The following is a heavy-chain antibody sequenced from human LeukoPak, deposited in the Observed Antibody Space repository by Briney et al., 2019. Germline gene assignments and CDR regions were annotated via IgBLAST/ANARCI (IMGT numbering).Heavy chain of an antibody. CDR3: ARGAPMVRGVRDWYFDL. CDR1: GGSFSGYY. Sequence: SETLSLTCAVYGGSFSGYYWSRIRQPPGKGLEWIGEINHSGSTNYNPSLKSRVTISVDTSKSQFSLKLSSVTAADTAVYYCARGAPMVRGVRDWYFDLWGRGTLVTVSS. CDR2: INHSGST. V-gene: IGHV4-34*01. D-gene: IGHD3-10*01. J-gene: IGHJ2*01.